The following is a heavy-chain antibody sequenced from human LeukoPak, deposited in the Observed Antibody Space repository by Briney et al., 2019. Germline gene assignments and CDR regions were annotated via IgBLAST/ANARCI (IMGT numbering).Heavy chain of an antibody. D-gene: IGHD7-27*01. CDR3: ARAQLGINDY. CDR2: INHSGST. CDR1: GGSFSGYY. Sequence: SETLSLTCAVYGGSFSGYYWSWIRQPPGKGLEWIGEINHSGSTNYNPSLKSRVTISVDTPKNQFSLKLSSVTAADTAVYYCARAQLGINDYWGQGTLVTVSS. V-gene: IGHV4-34*01. J-gene: IGHJ4*02.